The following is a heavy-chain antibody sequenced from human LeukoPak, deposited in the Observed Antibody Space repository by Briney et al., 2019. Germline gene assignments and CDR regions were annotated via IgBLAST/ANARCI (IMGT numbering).Heavy chain of an antibody. D-gene: IGHD5-24*01. CDR1: GFSFTTYA. V-gene: IGHV3-30*04. Sequence: AGKSLRLSCAASGFSFTTYAVHWFRQAPGKGLEWVAVTSYDGRNTYYSDSVTGRFTISRDDSKNTLFLHMESLRADDTGVYYCSRGYDRWLQSAPFDYWGQGTLVTVAS. CDR2: TSYDGRNT. J-gene: IGHJ4*02. CDR3: SRGYDRWLQSAPFDY.